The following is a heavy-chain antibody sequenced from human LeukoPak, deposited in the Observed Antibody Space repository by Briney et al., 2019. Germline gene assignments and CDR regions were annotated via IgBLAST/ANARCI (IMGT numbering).Heavy chain of an antibody. CDR1: GGTFSRQA. J-gene: IGHJ4*02. V-gene: IGHV1-69*13. D-gene: IGHD5-18*01. CDR3: TRSGYGFSF. Sequence: ASVNVSCKASGGTFSRQAFTWVRQAPGQGLEWMGGIIPIFGPANYRQKFQGRVTVTADESTNTVYMELSSLRCEDTAVYYCTRSGYGFSFWGQGTLVTVSS. CDR2: IIPIFGPA.